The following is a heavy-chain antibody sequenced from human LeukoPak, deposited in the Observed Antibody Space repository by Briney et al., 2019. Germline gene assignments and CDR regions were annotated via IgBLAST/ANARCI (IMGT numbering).Heavy chain of an antibody. CDR3: ARHESYGDTNWFDP. CDR1: VGSIISYY. Sequence: PSETLSLTCTVSVGSIISYYCSWIRQSPGKGLEWIGYIYYNGVTNYNPSLRSRVTISVDTSKNQFSLKLTSVTAADTAVYYCARHESYGDTNWFDPWGQGTLVTVSS. CDR2: IYYNGVT. V-gene: IGHV4-59*08. D-gene: IGHD4-17*01. J-gene: IGHJ5*02.